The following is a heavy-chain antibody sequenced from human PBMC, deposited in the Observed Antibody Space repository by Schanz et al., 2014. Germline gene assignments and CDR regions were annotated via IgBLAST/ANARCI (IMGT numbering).Heavy chain of an antibody. V-gene: IGHV1-46*01. Sequence: QVQLVQSGAEVKKPGASAKVSCKASGYTFTSYYIHWFRQVPGQGLEWMGLINPSVGNTNYAQKCRGRVAMARDTSTSTVYMELRSLISDDTTVYYCVRDAGWAFGDYRGMDVWGQGTMVTVSS. D-gene: IGHD3-10*01. J-gene: IGHJ6*01. CDR1: GYTFTSYY. CDR2: INPSVGNT. CDR3: VRDAGWAFGDYRGMDV.